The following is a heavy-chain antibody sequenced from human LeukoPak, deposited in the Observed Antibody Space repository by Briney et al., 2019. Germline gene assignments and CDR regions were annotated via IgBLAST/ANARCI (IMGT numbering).Heavy chain of an antibody. CDR1: GYTFTSYG. D-gene: IGHD3-22*01. CDR2: ISAYNGNT. CDR3: ARVDDRGHYYDSSGPRKLFDY. J-gene: IGHJ4*02. Sequence: ASVKVSCKASGYTFTSYGISWVRQAPGQGLEWMGWISAYNGNTNYAQKLQGRVTMTTDTSTSTAYMELRSLSSDDTAVYYCARVDDRGHYYDSSGPRKLFDYWGQGTLVTVSS. V-gene: IGHV1-18*01.